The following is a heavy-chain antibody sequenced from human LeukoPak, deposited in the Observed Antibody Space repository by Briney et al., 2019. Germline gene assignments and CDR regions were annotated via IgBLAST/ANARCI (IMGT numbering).Heavy chain of an antibody. CDR2: INPNSGGT. CDR3: ARHTRQSDAFDI. Sequence: ASVKVSCKASGYTFTRHYMHWVRQAPGQGLEWMGWINPNSGGTNYAQKFQGRVTMTRDTSISTAYMELSRLRSDDTAVYYCARHTRQSDAFDIWGQGTMVTVSS. CDR1: GYTFTRHY. J-gene: IGHJ3*02. V-gene: IGHV1-2*02. D-gene: IGHD2-2*01.